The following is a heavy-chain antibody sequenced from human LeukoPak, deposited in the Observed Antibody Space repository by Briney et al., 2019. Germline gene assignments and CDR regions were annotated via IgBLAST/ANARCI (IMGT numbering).Heavy chain of an antibody. CDR3: ASNLKRQQLVPYAFDI. CDR2: ISSSSSYI. CDR1: GFTFSSYS. J-gene: IGHJ3*02. Sequence: PGGSLRLSCAASGFTFSSYSMNWVRQAPGKGLEWVSSISSSSSYIYYADSVKGRFTISRDNAKNSLYLQMNSPRAEDTAVYYCASNLKRQQLVPYAFDIWGQGTMVTVSS. V-gene: IGHV3-21*04. D-gene: IGHD6-13*01.